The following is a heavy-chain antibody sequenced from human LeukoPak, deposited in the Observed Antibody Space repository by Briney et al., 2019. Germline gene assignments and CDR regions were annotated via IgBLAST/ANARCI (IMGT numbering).Heavy chain of an antibody. J-gene: IGHJ3*02. CDR2: IYYSGST. Sequence: SETLSPTCTVSGGSISSSSYYWGWIRQPPGKGLEWIGSIYYSGSTYYNPSLKSRVTISVDTSKNQFSLKLSSVTAADTAVYYCVRNLGGKPSAFDIWGQGTMVIVSS. CDR3: VRNLGGKPSAFDI. CDR1: GGSISSSSYY. D-gene: IGHD3-3*01. V-gene: IGHV4-39*01.